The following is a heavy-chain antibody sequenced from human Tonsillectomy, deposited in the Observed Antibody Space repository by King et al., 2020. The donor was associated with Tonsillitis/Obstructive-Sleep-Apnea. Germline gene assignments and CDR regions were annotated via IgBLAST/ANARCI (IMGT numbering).Heavy chain of an antibody. CDR3: ASGSANWNPSEGFDI. Sequence: VQLVESGGGVVQPGRSLRLSCAASGFTFNNYGMNWVRQAPGRGLEWVALIWYDGTKKYYADSVKGRFTISRDNSNNTLYLQMNSLRAEDSALYFCASGSANWNPSEGFDIWGQGTVVTVSS. D-gene: IGHD1-1*01. V-gene: IGHV3-33*01. CDR1: GFTFNNYG. CDR2: IWYDGTKK. J-gene: IGHJ3*02.